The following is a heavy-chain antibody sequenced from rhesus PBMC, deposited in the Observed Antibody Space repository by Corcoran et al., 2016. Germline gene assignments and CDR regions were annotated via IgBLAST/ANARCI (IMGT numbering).Heavy chain of an antibody. CDR3: ARRRYPYYFDY. J-gene: IGHJ4*01. V-gene: IGHV2-1*01. Sequence: QVTLKESGPALVKPTQTLTLTCPFSGFSLTTSGMGVGWIRQPSRKTLEWLAHIYWNDDKYYSTSVKSRLTISKDTSKTQVVLTMTNMDPVDTATYYCARRRYPYYFDYWGRGVLVTVSS. D-gene: IGHD2-2*01. CDR1: GFSLTTSGMG. CDR2: IYWNDDK.